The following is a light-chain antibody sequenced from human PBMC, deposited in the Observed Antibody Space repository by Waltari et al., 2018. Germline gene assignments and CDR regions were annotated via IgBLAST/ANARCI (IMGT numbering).Light chain of an antibody. CDR2: GAS. Sequence: CRASQSVSRFVACYQQIPGQPPRLLIYGASTRATGIPDRFSGSGSGTDFSLTIIRLEPEDFAVYYCQKYDRLPATFGQGTKVEIK. V-gene: IGKV3-20*01. CDR1: QSVSRF. J-gene: IGKJ1*01. CDR3: QKYDRLPAT.